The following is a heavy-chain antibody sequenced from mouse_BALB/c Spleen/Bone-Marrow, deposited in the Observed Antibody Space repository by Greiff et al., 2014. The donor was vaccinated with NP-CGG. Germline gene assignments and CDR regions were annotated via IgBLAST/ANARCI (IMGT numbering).Heavy chain of an antibody. J-gene: IGHJ4*01. CDR2: IDTANGNT. CDR3: ARYGNGLMDY. Sequence: EVQGVESGAELVKPGASVKLSCTASGFNIKDTYMHWVKQRPEQGLEWIGRIDTANGNTKYDPKFQGKATITADTSSNTAYLQLSSLTPEDTAVYYCARYGNGLMDYWGQGTSVTVSS. D-gene: IGHD2-1*01. CDR1: GFNIKDTY. V-gene: IGHV14-3*02.